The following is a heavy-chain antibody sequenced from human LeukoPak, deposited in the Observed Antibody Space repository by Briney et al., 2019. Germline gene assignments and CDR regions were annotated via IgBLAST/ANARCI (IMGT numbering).Heavy chain of an antibody. CDR3: ARGPGVWYIRHWYFDL. V-gene: IGHV4-4*07. Sequence: SETLSLTCTVSGGSISSYYWSWIRQPAGKGLEWIGRIYTSGSTNYNPSLKSRVTISVDTSKNQFSLKLSSVTAADTAVYYCARGPGVWYIRHWYFDLWGRGTLVTVSS. CDR1: GGSISSYY. D-gene: IGHD1-1*01. CDR2: IYTSGST. J-gene: IGHJ2*01.